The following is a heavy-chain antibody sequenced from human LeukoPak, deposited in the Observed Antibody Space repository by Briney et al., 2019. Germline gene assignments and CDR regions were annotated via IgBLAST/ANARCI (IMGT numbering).Heavy chain of an antibody. CDR3: ARAIVVVVAFNWFDP. Sequence: SETLSLTCTVSGGSISSYYWSWIREPAGKGLEWIGRIYTSGSTNYNPSLKSRVTISVDTSKNQFSLKLSSVTAADTAVYYCARAIVVVVAFNWFDPWGQGTLVTVSS. CDR2: IYTSGST. J-gene: IGHJ5*02. CDR1: GGSISSYY. D-gene: IGHD2-15*01. V-gene: IGHV4-4*07.